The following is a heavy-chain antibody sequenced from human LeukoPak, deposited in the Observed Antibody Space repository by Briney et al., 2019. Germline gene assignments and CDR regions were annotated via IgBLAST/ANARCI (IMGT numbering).Heavy chain of an antibody. V-gene: IGHV4-59*01. D-gene: IGHD2-15*01. Sequence: PSETLSLTCTVSGGSISSYYWSWIRQPPGKGLEWIGYIYYTGSTNYNPSLKSRVTISLDTSKNQFSLKLSSVTAADTAVYYCARDAGKYCTGGSCYVNWFETWGQGTLVTVSS. CDR1: GGSISSYY. CDR3: ARDAGKYCTGGSCYVNWFET. CDR2: IYYTGST. J-gene: IGHJ5*02.